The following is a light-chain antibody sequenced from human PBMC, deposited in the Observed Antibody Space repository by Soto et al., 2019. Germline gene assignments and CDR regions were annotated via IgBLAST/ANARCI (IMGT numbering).Light chain of an antibody. J-gene: IGKJ3*01. CDR3: QQYYDTPT. CDR2: WAS. CDR1: QSLLYSSTSKNY. V-gene: IGKV4-1*01. Sequence: IVMTQSPDSLGVSLGERATISCKSNQSLLYSSTSKNYLAWYRQRPGQPPQLLIYWASTREYGVPARFSGSGSGTDFTLTISSLQAEDVAFYFCQQYYDTPTFGPGTRVDFK.